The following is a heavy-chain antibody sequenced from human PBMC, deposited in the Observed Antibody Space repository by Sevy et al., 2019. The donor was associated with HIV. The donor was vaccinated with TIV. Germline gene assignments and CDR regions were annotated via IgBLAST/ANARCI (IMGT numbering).Heavy chain of an antibody. V-gene: IGHV2-5*01. CDR3: THRQGYYYDSSGYFDY. Sequence: SGPTLVNPTQTLTLTCTFSGFSLSTSGGGVGGIRQPPGKALEWLALIYWNDGKRYSPYLKSRLTITKATSKDQVVLTMNNMDPVDTATYYCTHRQGYYYDSSGYFDYWGQGTLVTVSS. J-gene: IGHJ4*02. D-gene: IGHD3-22*01. CDR1: GFSLSTSGGG. CDR2: IYWNDGK.